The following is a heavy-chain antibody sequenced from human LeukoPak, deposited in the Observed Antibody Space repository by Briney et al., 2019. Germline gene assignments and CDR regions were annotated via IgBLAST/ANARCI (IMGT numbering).Heavy chain of an antibody. CDR3: ARMRMGIDKWLEP. J-gene: IGHJ5*02. CDR1: GYTFTSYD. V-gene: IGHV1-8*03. D-gene: IGHD7-27*01. Sequence: ASVKLCCNASGYTFTSYDINWVRHATGQGLEWMGWINPNSGNTGYAPKFQGRVTITWNTSISTAYIELSSLRSEDTAVYYCARMRMGIDKWLEPWGERTLVTVSS. CDR2: INPNSGNT.